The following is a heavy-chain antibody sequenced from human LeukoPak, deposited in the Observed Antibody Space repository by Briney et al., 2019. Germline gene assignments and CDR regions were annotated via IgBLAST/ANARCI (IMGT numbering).Heavy chain of an antibody. Sequence: GGSLRLSCAASGFTFSGSAMHWVRQASGKGLEWVGRIRSKANSYATAYAASVKGRFTISRDDSKNTAYLQMNSLKTEDTAVYYCTRESDGSSWWLGNWFDPWGQGTLVTVSS. D-gene: IGHD6-13*01. J-gene: IGHJ5*02. CDR1: GFTFSGSA. CDR2: IRSKANSYAT. V-gene: IGHV3-73*01. CDR3: TRESDGSSWWLGNWFDP.